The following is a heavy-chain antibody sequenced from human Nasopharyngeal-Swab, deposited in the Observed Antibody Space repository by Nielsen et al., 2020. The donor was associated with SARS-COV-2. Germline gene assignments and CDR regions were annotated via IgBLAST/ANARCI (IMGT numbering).Heavy chain of an antibody. CDR2: ISSSSSTI. Sequence: WIRQPPGKGLEWVSYISSSSSTIYYADSVKDRFTISRDNAKNSLYLQMNSLRAEDTAVYYCARGSSSSSKAHYYYGMDVWGQGTTVTVSS. J-gene: IGHJ6*02. D-gene: IGHD6-6*01. V-gene: IGHV3-48*04. CDR3: ARGSSSSSKAHYYYGMDV.